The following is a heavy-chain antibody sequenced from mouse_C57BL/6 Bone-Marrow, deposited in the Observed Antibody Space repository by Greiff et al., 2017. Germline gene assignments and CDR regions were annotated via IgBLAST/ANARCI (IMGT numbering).Heavy chain of an antibody. D-gene: IGHD1-1*01. CDR1: GYTFTSYG. V-gene: IGHV1-81*01. CDR3: ARPYVYGSGYAWYFDD. Sequence: QVQLQQSGAELARPGASVKLSCKASGYTFTSYGISWVKQRTGQGLEWIGEIYPRSGNTYYNEKFKGKATLTADKSSSTAYVELRSLTSEDSASYICARPYVYGSGYAWYFDDWGTGTTVTVSS. J-gene: IGHJ1*03. CDR2: IYPRSGNT.